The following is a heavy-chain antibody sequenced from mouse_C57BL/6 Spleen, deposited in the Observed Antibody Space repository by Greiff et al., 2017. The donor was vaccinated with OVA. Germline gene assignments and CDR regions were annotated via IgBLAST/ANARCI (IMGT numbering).Heavy chain of an antibody. J-gene: IGHJ4*01. Sequence: QVQLQQSGPELVKPGASVKISCKASGYAFSSSWMNWVKQRPGKGLEWIGRMYPGDGDTNYNGKFKGKATLTADKSSSTAYMQLSSLTSEASAVYFCAKITTVVDDYAMDYWGQGTSVTVSS. V-gene: IGHV1-82*01. CDR3: AKITTVVDDYAMDY. CDR2: MYPGDGDT. CDR1: GYAFSSSW. D-gene: IGHD1-1*01.